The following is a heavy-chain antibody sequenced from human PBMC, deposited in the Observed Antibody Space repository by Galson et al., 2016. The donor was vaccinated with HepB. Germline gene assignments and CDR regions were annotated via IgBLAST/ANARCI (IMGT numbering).Heavy chain of an antibody. CDR3: AKSLSSGWLSDVDF. V-gene: IGHV3-9*03. J-gene: IGHJ4*02. Sequence: SLRLSCAASGFTFEYYAMHRVRQTPGKGLEWVSGISWNSNSVGYADSVKGRFTISRDNAKNSVYLQMNSLRLEDMALYYCAKSLSSGWLSDVDFWGQGTLVTVSS. CDR2: ISWNSNSV. CDR1: GFTFEYYA. D-gene: IGHD6-19*01.